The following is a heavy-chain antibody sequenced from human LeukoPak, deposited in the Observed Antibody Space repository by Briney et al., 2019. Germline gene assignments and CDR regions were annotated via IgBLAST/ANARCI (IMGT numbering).Heavy chain of an antibody. J-gene: IGHJ3*02. CDR2: IRWDGGST. V-gene: IGHV3-43*01. Sequence: QPGGSLRFSCAASGFTFDHYTMHWVRQAPGEGLEWVSLIRWDGGSTYYADSVKGRFTISRDNSKNSLYLQMNSLRTEDTALYYCAKDTGTGTETFDIWGQGTMVTVSS. CDR1: GFTFDHYT. D-gene: IGHD3/OR15-3a*01. CDR3: AKDTGTGTETFDI.